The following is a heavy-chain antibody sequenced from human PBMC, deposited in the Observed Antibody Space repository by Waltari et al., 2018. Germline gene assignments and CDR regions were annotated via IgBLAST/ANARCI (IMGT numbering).Heavy chain of an antibody. V-gene: IGHV4-39*07. CDR1: GGSISSSSYY. CDR2: IYYSGST. D-gene: IGHD7-27*01. CDR3: ARATNWVGDFDY. Sequence: QLQLQESGPGLVKPSETLSLTCTVSGGSISSSSYYWGWIRQPPGKGLEWIGSIYYSGSTYYNPSLKSRVTISVDTSKNQFSLKLSSVTAADTAVYYCARATNWVGDFDYWGQGTLVTVSS. J-gene: IGHJ4*02.